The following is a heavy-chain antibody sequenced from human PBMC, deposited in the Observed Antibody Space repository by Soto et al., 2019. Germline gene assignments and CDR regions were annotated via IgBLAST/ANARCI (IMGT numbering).Heavy chain of an antibody. CDR2: IDPSDSYT. Sequence: PGESLKISCKGSGYSFTSYWISWVRQMPGKGLEWMGRIDPSDSYTNYSPSFQGHVTISADKSISTAYLQWSSLKASDTAMYYCARTLVPYYYDSSGPKLGDYWGQGTLVTVSS. D-gene: IGHD3-22*01. J-gene: IGHJ4*02. V-gene: IGHV5-10-1*01. CDR3: ARTLVPYYYDSSGPKLGDY. CDR1: GYSFTSYW.